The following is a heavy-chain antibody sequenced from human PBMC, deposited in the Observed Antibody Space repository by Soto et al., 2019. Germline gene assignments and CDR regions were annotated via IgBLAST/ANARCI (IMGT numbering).Heavy chain of an antibody. CDR2: ISSDGSGT. Sequence: QTGGSLRLSCAVSGFTFGTYWMHWVRQVPGKGLVWVARISSDGSGTSYAYSVKGRFTISRDNAKNTLFLQMNSLGADDSALYYCSRGERSHFDSWGPGTLVTVSS. CDR1: GFTFGTYW. D-gene: IGHD6-25*01. J-gene: IGHJ4*02. CDR3: SRGERSHFDS. V-gene: IGHV3-74*01.